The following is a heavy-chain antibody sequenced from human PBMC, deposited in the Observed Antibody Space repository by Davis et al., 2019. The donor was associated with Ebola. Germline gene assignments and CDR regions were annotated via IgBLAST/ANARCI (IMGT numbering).Heavy chain of an antibody. J-gene: IGHJ5*02. Sequence: SVKVSCKASGYTFTSYGISWVRQAPGQGLEWMGGIIPIFGTANYAQKFQGRVTITADESTSTAYMELRSLRSDDTAVYYCARRSGRYCSGGSCYPGGWFDPWGQGTLVTVSS. CDR1: GYTFTSYG. CDR2: IIPIFGTA. V-gene: IGHV1-69*13. D-gene: IGHD2-15*01. CDR3: ARRSGRYCSGGSCYPGGWFDP.